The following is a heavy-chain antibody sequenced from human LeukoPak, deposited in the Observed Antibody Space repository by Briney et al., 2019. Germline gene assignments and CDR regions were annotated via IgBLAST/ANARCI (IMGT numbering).Heavy chain of an antibody. CDR2: IIPLPGIT. J-gene: IGHJ6*02. CDR1: GGSFSSYA. Sequence: GASVKVSCKASGGSFSSYAISWVRQAPGQGLEWMGRIIPLPGITNYGHNFEGRVSITADKSTSTTYMELTSLRSGDTAVYCCAKSEGWIYYYGMDVWGQGTPVTVSS. CDR3: AKSEGWIYYYGMDV. D-gene: IGHD2-2*03. V-gene: IGHV1-69*04.